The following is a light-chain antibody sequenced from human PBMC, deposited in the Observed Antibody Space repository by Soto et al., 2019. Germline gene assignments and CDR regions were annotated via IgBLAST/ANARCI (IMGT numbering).Light chain of an antibody. CDR3: QQYYRPWT. V-gene: IGKV4-1*01. CDR1: QSVLYSSNNKNY. J-gene: IGKJ1*01. Sequence: DIVMTQSPDSLAVSLGERATINCKSSQSVLYSSNNKNYLAWYQQKPGQPPKLLIYWASTRESGVPDRFSGSGSGTDFTLTISSLQAEXVAVYYCQQYYRPWTFGQGTKVEIK. CDR2: WAS.